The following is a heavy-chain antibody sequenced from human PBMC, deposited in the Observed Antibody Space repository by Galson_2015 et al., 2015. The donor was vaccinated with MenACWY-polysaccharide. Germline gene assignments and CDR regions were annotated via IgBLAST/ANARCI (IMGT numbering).Heavy chain of an antibody. CDR2: MHPSGGST. D-gene: IGHD4-23*01. Sequence: SVKVSCKASGYTLTSYYMHWVRQAPGQGLEWVGIMHPSGGSTTYAQQFQGRVTMTRDTSTSTVYMELSSLRSEDTAVYYCARGGHDYGGNSGIYYFDYWGRGTLVTVSS. CDR3: ARGGHDYGGNSGIYYFDY. V-gene: IGHV1-46*01. J-gene: IGHJ4*02. CDR1: GYTLTSYY.